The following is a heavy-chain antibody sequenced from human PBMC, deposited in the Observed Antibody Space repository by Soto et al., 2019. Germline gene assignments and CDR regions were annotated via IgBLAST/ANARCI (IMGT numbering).Heavy chain of an antibody. D-gene: IGHD3-10*01. CDR3: GRPGFGESYYYGMDV. CDR2: IYYSGST. Sequence: SETLSLTCAVNGGSLSGYYWSWIRQPPGKGLEWIGSIYYSGSTYYNPSLKSRVTISVDTSKNKFSLKLNSVTADDTAVYYCGRPGFGESYYYGMDVWGQGTTVTVSS. V-gene: IGHV4-34*01. CDR1: GGSLSGYY. J-gene: IGHJ6*02.